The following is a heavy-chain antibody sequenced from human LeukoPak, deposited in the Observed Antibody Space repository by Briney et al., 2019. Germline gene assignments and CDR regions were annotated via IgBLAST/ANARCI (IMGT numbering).Heavy chain of an antibody. CDR2: ISSDGSST. CDR1: GFTFGSHW. CDR3: AKVDGSGSYLGFDI. J-gene: IGHJ3*02. Sequence: GGSLRLSCAASGFTFGSHWMHWVRQAPGKGLVWVTRISSDGSSTSYADPVKGRFTISRDNAKNTLYLQMSSLRAEDTAVYYCAKVDGSGSYLGFDIWGQGTMVTVSS. D-gene: IGHD3-10*01. V-gene: IGHV3-74*01.